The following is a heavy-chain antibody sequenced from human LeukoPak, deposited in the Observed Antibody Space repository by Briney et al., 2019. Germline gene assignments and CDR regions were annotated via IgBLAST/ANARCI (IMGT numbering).Heavy chain of an antibody. J-gene: IGHJ6*03. D-gene: IGHD4-17*01. CDR2: IYTSGST. CDR3: AREPTNDYGIMDV. V-gene: IGHV4-61*02. CDR1: GGSISSGSYY. Sequence: SETLSLTCTVSGGSISSGSYYWSWIRQPAGKGLEWIGRIYTSGSTNYNPSLKSRVTISVDTSKNQFSLKLSSVTAADTAVYYCAREPTNDYGIMDVWGKGTTVTVSS.